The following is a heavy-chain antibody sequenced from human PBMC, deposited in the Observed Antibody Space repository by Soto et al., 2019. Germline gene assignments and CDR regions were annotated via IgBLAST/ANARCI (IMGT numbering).Heavy chain of an antibody. CDR1: GFTFDDYT. D-gene: IGHD4-17*01. CDR2: ISWDGGST. CDR3: AKPGYGDYYFDY. V-gene: IGHV3-43*01. J-gene: IGHJ4*02. Sequence: GGSLRLSCAASGFTFDDYTMHWVRQAPGKGLEWVSLISWDGGSTYYADSVKGRFTISRDNSKNSLYLQMNSLRTEDTALYYCAKPGYGDYYFDYWGQGTLVTVS.